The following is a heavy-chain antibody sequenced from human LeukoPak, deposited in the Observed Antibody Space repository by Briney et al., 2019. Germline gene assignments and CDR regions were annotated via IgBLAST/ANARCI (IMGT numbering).Heavy chain of an antibody. V-gene: IGHV3-30-3*01. J-gene: IGHJ6*02. Sequence: GGSLRLSCAASGFTFSSYAMHWVRQAPGKGLEWVAVISYDGSNKYYADSVRGRSTISRDNSKNTLYLQMNSLRAEDTAVYYCARAHLSGYYVEISNYYYYGMDVWGQGTTVTVSS. CDR1: GFTFSSYA. CDR3: ARAHLSGYYVEISNYYYYGMDV. D-gene: IGHD3-22*01. CDR2: ISYDGSNK.